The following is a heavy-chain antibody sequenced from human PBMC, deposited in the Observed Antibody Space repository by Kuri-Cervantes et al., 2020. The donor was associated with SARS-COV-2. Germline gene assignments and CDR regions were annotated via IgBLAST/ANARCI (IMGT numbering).Heavy chain of an antibody. CDR1: GYTFTGYY. CDR2: INPNSGGT. Sequence: ASVKVSCKASGYTFTGYYMHWVRQAPGQGLEWMGWINPNSGGTNYAQKFQGRVTMTRDTSISTAYMELSRQRSDDTAVYYCAILYWNDGNWFDPWGQGTLVTVSS. J-gene: IGHJ5*02. D-gene: IGHD1-1*01. V-gene: IGHV1-2*02. CDR3: AILYWNDGNWFDP.